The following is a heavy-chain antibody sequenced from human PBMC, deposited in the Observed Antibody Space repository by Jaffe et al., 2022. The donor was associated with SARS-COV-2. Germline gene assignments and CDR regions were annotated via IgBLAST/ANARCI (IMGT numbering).Heavy chain of an antibody. D-gene: IGHD3-10*01. CDR2: NNPDGGAT. J-gene: IGHJ4*02. CDR1: GYSFSAYY. CDR3: ARVMHYNDGNANDY. V-gene: IGHV1-2*02. Sequence: QVQFLQSGAEVKKPGASVRVSCKASGYSFSAYYIHWLRQTPRHGLEWMGWNNPDGGATRYAQKFQGRVTMTRDTSITTFYMELSGLRSDDTAVYYCARVMHYNDGNANDYWGQGTLVTVSS.